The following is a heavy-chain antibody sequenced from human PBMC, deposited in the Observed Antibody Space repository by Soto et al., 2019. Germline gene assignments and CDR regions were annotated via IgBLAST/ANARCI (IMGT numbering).Heavy chain of an antibody. D-gene: IGHD6-6*01. CDR2: ISYSGST. V-gene: IGHV4-31*03. Sequence: QVQLQESGPGLVKPSQTLSLTCTVSGGSISSGGYYWSWIRQHPGKGREWIGDISYSGSTYYNPSLKSRVTISVDTSKNQFSLKLSSVTAADTAVYYCARDSNSGWFDPWGQGTLVTVSS. CDR3: ARDSNSGWFDP. J-gene: IGHJ5*02. CDR1: GGSISSGGYY.